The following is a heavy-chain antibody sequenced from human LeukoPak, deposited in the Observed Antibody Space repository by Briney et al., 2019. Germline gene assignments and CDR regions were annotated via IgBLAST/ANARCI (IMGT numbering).Heavy chain of an antibody. CDR3: AKIFSFGSGWLTQYYFDY. Sequence: GGSLRLSCAASGFTFSSYVMHWVRQAPGKGLEWVALIWSDGSNKYYADSVKGRFTISRDNSKNTLYLQMNSLRAEDTAVYYCAKIFSFGSGWLTQYYFDYWGQGTLVTVSS. J-gene: IGHJ4*02. D-gene: IGHD6-19*01. V-gene: IGHV3-33*06. CDR2: IWSDGSNK. CDR1: GFTFSSYV.